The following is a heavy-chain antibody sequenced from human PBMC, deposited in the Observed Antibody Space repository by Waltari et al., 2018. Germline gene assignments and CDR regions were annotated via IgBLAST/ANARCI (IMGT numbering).Heavy chain of an antibody. V-gene: IGHV1-69*05. Sequence: QVQLVQSGAEVKKPGSSVKVSCKASGGTFSSYAISWVRQAPGQGLAWMGGINRIMGATCNAQKVRGRVTTTPDESTSTAYMELRSLRSEDTAVYYGARANGSSWYPDGYYGMGVWGRGTTVTVSS. CDR2: INRIMGAT. D-gene: IGHD6-13*01. CDR3: ARANGSSWYPDGYYGMGV. CDR1: GGTFSSYA. J-gene: IGHJ6*02.